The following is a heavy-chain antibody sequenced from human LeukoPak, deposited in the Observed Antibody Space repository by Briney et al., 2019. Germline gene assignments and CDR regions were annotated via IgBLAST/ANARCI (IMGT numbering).Heavy chain of an antibody. CDR3: ATFGTTFRWFDP. J-gene: IGHJ5*02. CDR1: GFTFSSYG. CDR2: ISASGGGT. D-gene: IGHD1-1*01. V-gene: IGHV3-23*01. Sequence: PGGSLRLSCAASGFTFSSYGMSWVRQAPGKGLEWVSSISASGGGTYYADSVKGRFTISTDNSRNTPYLQMNSLRTEDTAVYDCATFGTTFRWFDPWGQGTLVTVSS.